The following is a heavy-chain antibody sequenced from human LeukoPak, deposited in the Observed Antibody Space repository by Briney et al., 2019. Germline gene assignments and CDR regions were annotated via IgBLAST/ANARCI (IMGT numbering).Heavy chain of an antibody. Sequence: GGSLRLSCAASGFTFSSYGMHWVRQAPGKGLEWVAFIRYDGSNKYYADSVKGRFTISRDNSKNTLYLQMNSLRAEDTAVYYCAKDPGMATIQYMDVWGKGTTVTVSS. CDR1: GFTFSSYG. V-gene: IGHV3-30*02. D-gene: IGHD5-24*01. J-gene: IGHJ6*03. CDR3: AKDPGMATIQYMDV. CDR2: IRYDGSNK.